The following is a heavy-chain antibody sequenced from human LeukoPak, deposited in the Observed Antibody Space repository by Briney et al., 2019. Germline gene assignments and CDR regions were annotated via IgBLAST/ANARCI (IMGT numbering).Heavy chain of an antibody. D-gene: IGHD3-22*01. Sequence: GGSLRLSCAASGFTFSSYAMSWVRQAPGKGLEWVSAISGSGGSTYYADSVKGRFTISRDNSKNTLYLQMSSLRAEDTATFYCAKFYYDSSGRGNDAFDVWGQGTMVTVSS. CDR3: AKFYYDSSGRGNDAFDV. CDR2: ISGSGGST. V-gene: IGHV3-23*01. CDR1: GFTFSSYA. J-gene: IGHJ3*01.